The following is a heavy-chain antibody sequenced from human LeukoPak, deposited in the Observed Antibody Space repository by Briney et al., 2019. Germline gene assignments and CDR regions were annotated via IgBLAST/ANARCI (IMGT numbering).Heavy chain of an antibody. D-gene: IGHD3-10*01. CDR3: AKGGPRGKLFQNFDY. J-gene: IGHJ4*02. V-gene: IGHV3-23*01. CDR2: ISGSGGST. CDR1: GFTFSSYS. Sequence: PGGSLRLSCAASGFTFSSYSMSWVRQAPGKGLEWVSAISGSGGSTYYADSVKGRFTISRDNSKNTLYLQMNSLRAEDTAVYYCAKGGPRGKLFQNFDYWGQGTLVTVSS.